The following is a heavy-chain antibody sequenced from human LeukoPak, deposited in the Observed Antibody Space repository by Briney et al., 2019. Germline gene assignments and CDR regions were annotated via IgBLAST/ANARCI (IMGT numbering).Heavy chain of an antibody. J-gene: IGHJ6*03. CDR2: INPNSGGT. Sequence: SVKVSCKASGYTFTGYYMHWVRQAPGQGLEWMGWINPNSGGTNYAQKFQGRVTMTRDTSISTAYMELSRLRSDDTAVYYCARVGVGMVRARGADYYYMDVWDKGTTVTVSS. D-gene: IGHD3-10*01. V-gene: IGHV1-2*02. CDR3: ARVGVGMVRARGADYYYMDV. CDR1: GYTFTGYY.